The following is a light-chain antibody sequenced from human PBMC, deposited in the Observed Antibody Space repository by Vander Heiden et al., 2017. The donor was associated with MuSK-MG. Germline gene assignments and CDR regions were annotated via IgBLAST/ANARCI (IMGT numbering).Light chain of an antibody. Sequence: QSALTQPRSVSRSPGQSFTISCTGTSSDVGGYNCVSWYQQHTGKAPKLMIYDVSKRPSGVTDRFSGSKSGNTASLTISGLQTEDEADYYCCSYAGSYTYVFGTGTKVTVL. V-gene: IGLV2-11*01. CDR3: CSYAGSYTYV. CDR1: SSDVGGYNC. J-gene: IGLJ1*01. CDR2: DVS.